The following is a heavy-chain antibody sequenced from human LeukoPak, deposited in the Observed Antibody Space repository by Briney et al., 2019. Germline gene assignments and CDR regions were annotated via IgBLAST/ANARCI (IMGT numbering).Heavy chain of an antibody. D-gene: IGHD3-10*01. CDR2: INHSGST. J-gene: IGHJ5*02. CDR3: ARGTHYYGSGSYLRP. CDR1: GGSFSGYY. V-gene: IGHV4-34*01. Sequence: SETLSLTCAVYGGSFSGYYWSWIRQPPGKGLEWIGEINHSGSTNYNPSLKSRVTISVDTSKNQFSLRLSSVTAADTAVYYCARGTHYYGSGSYLRPWSQGTLVTVSS.